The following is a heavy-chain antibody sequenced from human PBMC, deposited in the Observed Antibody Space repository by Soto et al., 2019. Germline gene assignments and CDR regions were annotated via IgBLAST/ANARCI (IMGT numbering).Heavy chain of an antibody. Sequence: GGSLRLSCAASAFTFNSYWMSWVRQAPGKGLEWVANIKQDGSEKYYVDSVKGRFTISRDNARNSLYLQMNSLRIEDTAMYYCATLKSGRDYGDSFDYWGQGTLVTV. CDR1: AFTFNSYW. J-gene: IGHJ4*02. CDR3: ATLKSGRDYGDSFDY. V-gene: IGHV3-7*01. D-gene: IGHD4-17*01. CDR2: IKQDGSEK.